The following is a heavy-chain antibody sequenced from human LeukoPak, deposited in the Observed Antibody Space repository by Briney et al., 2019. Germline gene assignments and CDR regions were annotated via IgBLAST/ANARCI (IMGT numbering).Heavy chain of an antibody. J-gene: IGHJ4*02. D-gene: IGHD6-6*01. Sequence: SVTVSCKASGGTFSSYAISWVRQAPGQGLEWMGRIIPILGIANYAQKFQGRVTITADKSTSTAYMELSSLRSEDTAVYYCAARSSDFDYWGQGTLVTVSS. V-gene: IGHV1-69*04. CDR2: IIPILGIA. CDR1: GGTFSSYA. CDR3: AARSSDFDY.